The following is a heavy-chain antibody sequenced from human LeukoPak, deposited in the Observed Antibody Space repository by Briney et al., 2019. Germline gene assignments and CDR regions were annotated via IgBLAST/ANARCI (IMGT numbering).Heavy chain of an antibody. Sequence: GGSLRLSCAASEFTFTNASMSWVRQAPGKGLEWVGRIKSKTDGGTTDYAAPVKGRFTISKDDSKNTLYLQMSSPKIEDTAVYYCTTEEDYYDTSGYPPGRAFDIWGQGTVVSVSS. CDR1: EFTFTNAS. V-gene: IGHV3-15*01. CDR2: IKSKTDGGTT. D-gene: IGHD3-22*01. CDR3: TTEEDYYDTSGYPPGRAFDI. J-gene: IGHJ3*02.